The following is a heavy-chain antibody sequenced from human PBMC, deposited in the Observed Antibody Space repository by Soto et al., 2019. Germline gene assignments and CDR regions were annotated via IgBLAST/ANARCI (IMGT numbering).Heavy chain of an antibody. V-gene: IGHV3-30*18. J-gene: IGHJ4*02. CDR3: AKEMYPRTVLDSSSPWGDY. CDR1: GFTFSDYG. D-gene: IGHD6-6*01. CDR2: MSYAGSYK. Sequence: LRLSCAVSGFTFSDYGMHWVRQAPCKGLEWVAVMSYAGSYKYYADSVKGRFTISRDLSGNTLFLQMNSLRLEDTAVYFCAKEMYPRTVLDSSSPWGDYWGQGTLVTVSS.